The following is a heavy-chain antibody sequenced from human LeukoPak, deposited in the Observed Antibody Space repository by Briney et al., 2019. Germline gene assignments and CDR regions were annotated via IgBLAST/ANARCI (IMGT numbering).Heavy chain of an antibody. CDR2: INRDGSEK. CDR1: GFTLSSRW. V-gene: IGHV3-7*03. CDR3: ATYDSWSGYNIAY. J-gene: IGHJ4*02. D-gene: IGHD3-3*01. Sequence: PGGSLRLSCVVSGFTLSSRWMMWVRQAPGKGLEWMTNINRDGSEKNYVDSVKGRFTITRDNAENSLYLQMNSLKGEDTAIYYCATYDSWSGYNIAYWGQGTLVTVSS.